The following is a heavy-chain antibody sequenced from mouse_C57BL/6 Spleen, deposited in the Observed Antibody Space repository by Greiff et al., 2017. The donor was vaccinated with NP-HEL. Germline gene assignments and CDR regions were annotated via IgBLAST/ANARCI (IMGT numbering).Heavy chain of an antibody. V-gene: IGHV1-15*01. CDR3: TGDYYAMDY. CDR2: IDPETGGT. J-gene: IGHJ4*01. CDR1: GYTFTDYE. Sequence: VQLQQSGAELVRPGASVTLSCKASGYTFTDYEMHWVKQTPVHGLEWIGAIDPETGGTAYNQKFKGKAILTADKSSSTAYMELRGLTSEDSAVYCYTGDYYAMDYWGQGTSVTVSS.